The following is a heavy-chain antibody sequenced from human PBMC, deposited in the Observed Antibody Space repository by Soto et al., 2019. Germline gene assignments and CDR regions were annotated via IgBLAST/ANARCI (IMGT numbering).Heavy chain of an antibody. Sequence: SETLSLTCSVSGVSVSSDIYYWSWIRHHPWKGLEWIGYIYYSGNTYYNPSLGGRVTISLDTSKNHFSLRLRSVTPADTAVYYCARYPVVVVPAANYGLDVWGRGXTVTVSS. CDR2: IYYSGNT. CDR3: ARYPVVVVPAANYGLDV. D-gene: IGHD2-2*01. J-gene: IGHJ6*02. CDR1: GVSVSSDIYY. V-gene: IGHV4-31*03.